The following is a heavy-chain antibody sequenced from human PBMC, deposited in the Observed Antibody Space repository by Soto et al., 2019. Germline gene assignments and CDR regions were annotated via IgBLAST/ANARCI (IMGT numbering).Heavy chain of an antibody. CDR2: IYFSGVA. CDR1: GASITDSY. D-gene: IGHD2-15*01. J-gene: IGHJ1*01. Sequence: QMQMQESGPRLVKPSETLSLTCTVSGASITDSYWIWIRQPPEKVLEWIGYIYFSGVATYDPSLKSRATMSRDPSKNAFSLKLTSVTAADTAIYYCARGDSDLAVSEAAYWGQGTLVTVSS. CDR3: ARGDSDLAVSEAAY. V-gene: IGHV4-59*01.